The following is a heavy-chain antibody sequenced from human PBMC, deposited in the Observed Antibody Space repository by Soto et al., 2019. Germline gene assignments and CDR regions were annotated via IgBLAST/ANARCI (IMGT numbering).Heavy chain of an antibody. D-gene: IGHD2-21*02. J-gene: IGHJ4*02. CDR2: IYYSGST. Sequence: SETLSLTCTVSGGSISSGGYYWSWIRQHPGKGLEWIGYIYYSGSTYYNPSLKSRVTISVDTSKNQFSLKLSSVTAADTAVYYCARERVGVVVTAVNWSDYWGQGTLVTVSS. CDR1: GGSISSGGYY. CDR3: ARERVGVVVTAVNWSDY. V-gene: IGHV4-31*03.